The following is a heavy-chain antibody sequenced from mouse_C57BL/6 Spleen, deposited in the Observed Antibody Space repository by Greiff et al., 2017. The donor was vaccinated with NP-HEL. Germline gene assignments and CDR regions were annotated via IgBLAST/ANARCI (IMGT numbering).Heavy chain of an antibody. Sequence: EVQLVESGGGLVKPGGSLKLSCAASGFTFSDYGMHWVRQAPEKGLEWVAYISSGSSTIYYAVTVKGRFTISRDNAKNTLFLQMTSLRSEDTAMYYCARTTTVLATDWYFDGWGTGPPVTVS. CDR3: ARTTTVLATDWYFDG. CDR2: ISSGSSTI. V-gene: IGHV5-17*01. CDR1: GFTFSDYG. J-gene: IGHJ1*03. D-gene: IGHD1-1*01.